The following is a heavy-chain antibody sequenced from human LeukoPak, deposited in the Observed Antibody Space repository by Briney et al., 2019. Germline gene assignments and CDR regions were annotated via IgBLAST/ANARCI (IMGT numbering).Heavy chain of an antibody. CDR3: ARYGYSAYDGIGSSAETYYYYGMDV. D-gene: IGHD5-12*01. CDR1: GFTFSIYS. Sequence: GGSLRLSCAASGFTFSIYSMNWVRQAPGKGLEWVSSISSSSNYIYYTDSVKGRFTISRDNAQNSLYLQMNSLRADDTAVYYCARYGYSAYDGIGSSAETYYYYGMDVWGQGTTVTVSS. CDR2: ISSSSNYI. J-gene: IGHJ6*02. V-gene: IGHV3-21*01.